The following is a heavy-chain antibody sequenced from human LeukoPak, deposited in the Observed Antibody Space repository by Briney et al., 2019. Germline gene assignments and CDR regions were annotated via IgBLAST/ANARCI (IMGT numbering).Heavy chain of an antibody. CDR2: INAGNGNT. Sequence: ASVKVSCKASGYTFTSYAMHWVRQAPGQRLEWMGWINAGNGNTKYSQKFQGRVTITRDTSASTAYMELSSLRSEDTAVYYCAKLGYCSGGSCSQNDAFDIWGQGTMVTVSS. J-gene: IGHJ3*02. CDR1: GYTFTSYA. V-gene: IGHV1-3*01. D-gene: IGHD2-15*01. CDR3: AKLGYCSGGSCSQNDAFDI.